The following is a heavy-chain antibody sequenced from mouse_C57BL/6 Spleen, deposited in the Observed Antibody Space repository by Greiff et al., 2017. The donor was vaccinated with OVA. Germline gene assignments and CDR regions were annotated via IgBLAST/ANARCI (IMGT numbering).Heavy chain of an antibody. Sequence: QVQLQQPGAELVMPGASVKLSCKASGYTFTSYWMHWVKQRPGQGLEWIGEIDPSDSYTNYNQTFKGKSTLTVDKSYSTAYMQLSSLPSEDSAVYYVARSGLITTVVASDCYFDVWGTGTTVTVSS. V-gene: IGHV1-69*01. CDR3: ARSGLITTVVASDCYFDV. CDR2: IDPSDSYT. CDR1: GYTFTSYW. D-gene: IGHD1-1*01. J-gene: IGHJ1*03.